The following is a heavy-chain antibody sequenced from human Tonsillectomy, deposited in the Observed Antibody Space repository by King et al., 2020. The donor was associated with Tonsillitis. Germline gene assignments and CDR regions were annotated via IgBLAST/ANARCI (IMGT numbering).Heavy chain of an antibody. D-gene: IGHD2-21*01. V-gene: IGHV4-59*08. CDR1: GGPISSYY. Sequence: QLQESGPGLVKPSETLSLTCTVSGGPISSYYWSWIRQPPGKGLEWIGYIYYSGSTNYNPSLKSRVTISVDTSKNQLSLKLRSVPAADTAVYYCARQGAYCGGDCYGGMDVWGQGTTVTVSS. J-gene: IGHJ6*02. CDR2: IYYSGST. CDR3: ARQGAYCGGDCYGGMDV.